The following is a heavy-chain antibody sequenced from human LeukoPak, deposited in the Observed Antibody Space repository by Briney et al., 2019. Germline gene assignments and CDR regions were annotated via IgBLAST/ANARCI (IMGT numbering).Heavy chain of an antibody. CDR1: GGSISSSSYY. CDR3: ARQSSHIVVVTGRSKYNWFDP. V-gene: IGHV4-39*01. J-gene: IGHJ5*02. CDR2: IYYSGST. D-gene: IGHD2-21*02. Sequence: PSETLSLTCTVSGGSISSSSYYRGWIRQPPGKGLEWIGSIYYSGSTYYNPSLKSRVTISVDTSKNQFSLKLGSVTAADTAVYYCARQSSHIVVVTGRSKYNWFDPWGQGTLVTVSS.